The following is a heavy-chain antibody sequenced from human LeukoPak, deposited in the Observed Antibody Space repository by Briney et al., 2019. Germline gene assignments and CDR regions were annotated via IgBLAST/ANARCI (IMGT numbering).Heavy chain of an antibody. D-gene: IGHD5-18*01. J-gene: IGHJ5*02. CDR1: GFTFSNYW. Sequence: PGGSLRLSCAASGFTFSNYWMSWVRQAPGKGLECVASIKEDGSEKYYVDSVKGRFTISRDNARNSLSLQMNSLTAEDTALYYCARGLGYGWFDPWGQGTLVTVSS. CDR3: ARGLGYGWFDP. CDR2: IKEDGSEK. V-gene: IGHV3-7*05.